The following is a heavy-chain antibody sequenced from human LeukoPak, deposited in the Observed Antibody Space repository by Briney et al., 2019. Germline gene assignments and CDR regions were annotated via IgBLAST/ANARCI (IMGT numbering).Heavy chain of an antibody. CDR2: IYSGGST. D-gene: IGHD3-10*01. CDR3: ASRGGYFDY. Sequence: PGGPLRFSGQAPGFTAGGNTLSWARKAPGKGLEWVSVIYSGGSTYYADSVKGRFTISRDNSKNTLYLQMNSLRAEDTAVYYCASRGGYFDYWGQGTLVTVSS. CDR1: GFTAGGNT. V-gene: IGHV3-66*01. J-gene: IGHJ4*02.